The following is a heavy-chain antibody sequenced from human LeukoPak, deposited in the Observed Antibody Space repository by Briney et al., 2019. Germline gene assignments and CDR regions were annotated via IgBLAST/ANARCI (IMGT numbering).Heavy chain of an antibody. D-gene: IGHD3-10*01. V-gene: IGHV1-18*01. CDR3: ARDGPELLWFGELLYPDY. CDR1: GYTFTSYG. CDR2: ISAYNGNT. Sequence: ASVKVSCKASGYTFTSYGISWVRQAPGQGLEWMGWISAYNGNTNYAQKLQGRVTVTTDTSTSTAYMELRSLRSDDTAVYYCARDGPELLWFGELLYPDYWGQGTLVTVSS. J-gene: IGHJ4*02.